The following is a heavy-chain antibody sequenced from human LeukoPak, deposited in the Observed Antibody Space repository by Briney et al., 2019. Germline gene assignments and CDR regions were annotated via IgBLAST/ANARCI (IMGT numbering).Heavy chain of an antibody. CDR1: GFTFGSYW. CDR2: IKQDGSQR. Sequence: GGSLRLSCAASGFTFGSYWMSWVRQAPGKGLEWVANIKQDGSQRYYVDSVKGRFTISRDNAKNSLYLQMNSLRAEDTAVYYCAREGVAVAATDYWGQGTLVTVSS. J-gene: IGHJ4*02. V-gene: IGHV3-7*01. D-gene: IGHD6-19*01. CDR3: AREGVAVAATDY.